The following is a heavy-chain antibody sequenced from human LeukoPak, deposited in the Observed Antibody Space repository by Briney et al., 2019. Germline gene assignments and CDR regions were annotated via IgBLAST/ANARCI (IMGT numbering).Heavy chain of an antibody. CDR2: INPSGGST. Sequence: ASVKVSCKASGYTFTSYYMHWVRQAPGQGLEWMGIINPSGGSTSYAQKFQGRVTMTRDTSTSTVYMELSSLRSEDTAVYYSARVSGDGWHYDYWGQGTLVTVSS. D-gene: IGHD5-24*01. J-gene: IGHJ4*02. CDR1: GYTFTSYY. V-gene: IGHV1-46*01. CDR3: ARVSGDGWHYDY.